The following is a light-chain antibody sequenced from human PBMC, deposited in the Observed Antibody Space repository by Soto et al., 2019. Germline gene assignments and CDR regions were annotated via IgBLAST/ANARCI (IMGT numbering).Light chain of an antibody. CDR2: KAS. CDR3: QQYKSYPYT. CDR1: QSISSW. J-gene: IGKJ2*01. V-gene: IGKV1-5*03. Sequence: DIQMTQSPSTLSASVGDRVTITCRASQSISSWLAWYQQKPGKAPKLLIYKASSLETGVPSRFSGSGSGTEFTLTIISLQPDDFATYYCQQYKSYPYTFGQGTKLEIK.